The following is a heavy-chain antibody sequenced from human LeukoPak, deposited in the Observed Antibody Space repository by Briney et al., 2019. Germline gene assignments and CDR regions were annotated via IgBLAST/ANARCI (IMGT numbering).Heavy chain of an antibody. V-gene: IGHV1-2*02. CDR1: GYTFTDYL. Sequence: ASVKVSCKASGYTFTDYLMHWVRQAPGQGLEWMGWINPNSGGTNFAQKFQGRVTMTRDTSISTAYMELSRLTSDDTAVYYCARNIWFGESADAFDIWGQGTMVTVSS. J-gene: IGHJ3*02. CDR2: INPNSGGT. D-gene: IGHD3-10*01. CDR3: ARNIWFGESADAFDI.